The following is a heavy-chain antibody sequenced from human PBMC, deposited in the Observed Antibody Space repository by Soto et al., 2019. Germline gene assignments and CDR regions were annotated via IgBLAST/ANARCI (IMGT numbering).Heavy chain of an antibody. CDR3: AKDRNYPRDYFHY. Sequence: EVQLLESGGGLVQPGGSLRLSCAASGFTFSSYVLSWVRQAPGKGLEWVSAISANGQGIYYADSVRGRFTISRDNSKNTIFLHMDSLRAEDTAVYYCAKDRNYPRDYFHYWGQGTLVTVSS. CDR1: GFTFSSYV. V-gene: IGHV3-23*01. D-gene: IGHD1-7*01. CDR2: ISANGQGI. J-gene: IGHJ4*02.